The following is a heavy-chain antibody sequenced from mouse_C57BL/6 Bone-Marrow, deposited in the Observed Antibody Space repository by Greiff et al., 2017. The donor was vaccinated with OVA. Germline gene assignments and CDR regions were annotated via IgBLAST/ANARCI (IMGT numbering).Heavy chain of an antibody. D-gene: IGHD3-2*02. J-gene: IGHJ3*01. Sequence: QVQLKESGPELVKPGASVKISCKASGYAFSSSWMNWVKQRPGKGLEWIGRIYPGDGDTNYNGKFKGKATLTADKSSSTAYMQLSSLTSEDSAVYFCARLDSSGSLFAYWGQGTLVTVSA. V-gene: IGHV1-82*01. CDR3: ARLDSSGSLFAY. CDR2: IYPGDGDT. CDR1: GYAFSSSW.